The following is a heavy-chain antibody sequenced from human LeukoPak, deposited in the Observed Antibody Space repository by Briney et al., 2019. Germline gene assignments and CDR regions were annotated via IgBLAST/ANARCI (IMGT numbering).Heavy chain of an antibody. CDR3: TTDRVDSADAFDI. CDR2: IKSKTDGGTT. Sequence: PGGSLRLSCAAPGFTFSNAWMSWVRQAPGKGLEWVGRIKSKTDGGTTDYAAPVKGSFTISRDDSKNTLYLQMNSLKTEDTAVYYCTTDRVDSADAFDIWGQGTMVTVSS. V-gene: IGHV3-15*01. CDR1: GFTFSNAW. J-gene: IGHJ3*02. D-gene: IGHD5-12*01.